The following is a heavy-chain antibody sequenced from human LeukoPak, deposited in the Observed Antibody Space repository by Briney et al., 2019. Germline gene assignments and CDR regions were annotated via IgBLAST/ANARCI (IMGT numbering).Heavy chain of an antibody. CDR1: GYTFTGYY. Sequence: ASVKVSCKASGYTFTGYYMHWVRQAPGHGLEWMGWITPNSGGTHYAQRFQGRVTMTRDTSISTAYMELSRLTSDDTAVYYCSRDRIGRMNDYWGQGTLVTVSS. V-gene: IGHV1-2*02. D-gene: IGHD3-16*01. CDR2: ITPNSGGT. J-gene: IGHJ4*02. CDR3: SRDRIGRMNDY.